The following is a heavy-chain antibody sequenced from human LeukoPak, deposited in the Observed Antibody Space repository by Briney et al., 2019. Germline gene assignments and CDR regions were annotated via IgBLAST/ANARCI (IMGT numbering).Heavy chain of an antibody. CDR1: GYTFTGYY. CDR2: INPNSGGT. D-gene: IGHD4-17*01. Sequence: ASVKVSCKASGYTFTGYYMHWVRQAPGQGLEWMGWINPNSGGTNYAQKFQGRVTMTRDTSISTAYMELSRLRSDDTAVYYCARVLENDYGDYNWFDPWGQGTLVTVPS. J-gene: IGHJ5*02. CDR3: ARVLENDYGDYNWFDP. V-gene: IGHV1-2*02.